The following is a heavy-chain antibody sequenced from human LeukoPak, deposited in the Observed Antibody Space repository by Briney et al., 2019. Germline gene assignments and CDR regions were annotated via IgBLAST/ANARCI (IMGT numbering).Heavy chain of an antibody. V-gene: IGHV4-59*01. CDR1: GGSISSYY. D-gene: IGHD2-15*01. Sequence: SETLSLTCTVSGGSISSYYWSWIRQPPGKGLEWIGYIYYSGSTNYNPSLKSRDTISVDTSKNQFSLKLSSVTAADTAVYYCARDREYCSGGSCYSGGAWFDPWGQGTLVTVSS. CDR3: ARDREYCSGGSCYSGGAWFDP. J-gene: IGHJ5*02. CDR2: IYYSGST.